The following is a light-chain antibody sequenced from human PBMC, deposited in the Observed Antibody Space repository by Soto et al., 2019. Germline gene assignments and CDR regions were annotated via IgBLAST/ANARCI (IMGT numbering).Light chain of an antibody. CDR3: SSYTRSSTLVV. CDR1: SSNVGAYHY. Sequence: QSALTQPASVSGSPGQSITISCTGTSSNVGAYHYVSWYQQHPGKAPKLMIYDVTNRPSGVSSRFSGSKSGNTASLTISGLQAEDEADYYCSSYTRSSTLVVFGGGTKVTVL. CDR2: DVT. J-gene: IGLJ2*01. V-gene: IGLV2-14*01.